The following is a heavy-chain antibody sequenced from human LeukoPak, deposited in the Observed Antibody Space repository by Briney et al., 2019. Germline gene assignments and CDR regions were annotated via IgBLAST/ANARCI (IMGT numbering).Heavy chain of an antibody. V-gene: IGHV3-48*03. J-gene: IGHJ4*02. CDR3: VGDTASSTVGVDY. CDR2: ISSSGSTI. CDR1: GFTFSSYE. Sequence: GGSLRLSCAASGFTFSSYEMNWVRQAPGKGLEWVSYISSSGSTIYYADSVKGRFTISRDNAKNSLYLQMNSLRAEDTAVYYCVGDTASSTVGVDYWGQGTLVTVSS. D-gene: IGHD3-16*01.